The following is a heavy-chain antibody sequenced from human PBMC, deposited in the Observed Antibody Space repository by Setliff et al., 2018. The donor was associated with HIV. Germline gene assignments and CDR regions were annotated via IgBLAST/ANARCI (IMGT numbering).Heavy chain of an antibody. V-gene: IGHV4-31*03. CDR2: IYYSGSS. J-gene: IGHJ4*02. D-gene: IGHD3-9*01. CDR1: GDSVNSYSYY. Sequence: SETLSLTCKVSGDSVNSYSYYWSWIRQHPGKGLEWIGYIYYSGSSYYNPSVRSRVIMSLDTSENHFSLKLSSVTAADTAVYYCVRNSFDYVEEEWGQGTQVTVSS. CDR3: VRNSFDYVEEE.